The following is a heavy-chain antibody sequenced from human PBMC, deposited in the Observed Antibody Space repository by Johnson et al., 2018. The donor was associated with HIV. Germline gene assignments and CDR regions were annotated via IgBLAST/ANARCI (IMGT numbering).Heavy chain of an antibody. Sequence: QVQLVESGGGVVQPGRSLRLSCVASGYSFRNSAMHWVRQAPGKGLEWVATIWSAGTNKYYGDSVKGRFTVSRDSSKNTLFLQMTSLGVEDTAVYYGDGYYDAFDIWGQGTMVSVSS. CDR2: IWSAGTNK. CDR3: DGYYDAFDI. D-gene: IGHD3-10*01. V-gene: IGHV3-33*01. CDR1: GYSFRNSA. J-gene: IGHJ3*02.